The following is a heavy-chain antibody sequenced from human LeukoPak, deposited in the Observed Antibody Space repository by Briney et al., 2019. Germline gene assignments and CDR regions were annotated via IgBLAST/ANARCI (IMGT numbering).Heavy chain of an antibody. CDR1: GGSISSYY. CDR2: IYYSGST. V-gene: IGHV4-59*08. J-gene: IGHJ4*02. CDR3: ARLRRYFDWLFPDY. Sequence: SETLSLTCTVSGGSISSYYWSWIRQPPGRGLEWIGYIYYSGSTNYNPPLKSRVTISVDTSKNQFSLKLSSVTAADTAVYYCARLRRYFDWLFPDYWGQGTLVTVSS. D-gene: IGHD3-9*01.